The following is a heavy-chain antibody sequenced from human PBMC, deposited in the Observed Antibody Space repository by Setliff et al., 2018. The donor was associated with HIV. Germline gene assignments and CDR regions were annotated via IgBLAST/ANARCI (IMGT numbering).Heavy chain of an antibody. V-gene: IGHV4-59*01. Sequence: PSETLSLTCTVSGGSISTYYWSWIRQAPGRGLEWIGYIYYTGRTNYNPSLKSRVTMSLDSSKKQFSLKLSSVTAADTAVYFCARDVGGFTVFAVPRGGFDPWGQGTLVTVLL. CDR3: ARDVGGFTVFAVPRGGFDP. D-gene: IGHD3-3*01. CDR1: GGSISTYY. CDR2: IYYTGRT. J-gene: IGHJ5*02.